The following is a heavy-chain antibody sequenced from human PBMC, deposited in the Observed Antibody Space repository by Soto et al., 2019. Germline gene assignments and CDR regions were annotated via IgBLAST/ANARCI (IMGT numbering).Heavy chain of an antibody. J-gene: IGHJ3*02. D-gene: IGHD1-1*01. CDR2: IYYSGST. V-gene: IGHV4-59*01. CDR3: AREDVPVHWKDEKGAFDI. Sequence: SETLSLTCTVSGGSISSYYWSWIRQPPGKGLEWIGYIYYSGSTNYNPSLKSRVTISVDTSKNQFSLKLSSVTAADTAVYYCAREDVPVHWKDEKGAFDIWGQGTMVTVSS. CDR1: GGSISSYY.